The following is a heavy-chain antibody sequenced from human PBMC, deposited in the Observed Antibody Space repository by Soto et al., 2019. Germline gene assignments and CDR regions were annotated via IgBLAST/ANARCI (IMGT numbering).Heavy chain of an antibody. Sequence: GASVKVSCKASGYTFTSYYMRWVRQAPGQGLEWMGIINPSGGSTSYAQKFQGRVTMTRDTSTSTVYMELSSLRSEDTAVYYCARKGQDYTQGYYFDYWGQGTLVTVSS. V-gene: IGHV1-46*03. CDR1: GYTFTSYY. CDR3: ARKGQDYTQGYYFDY. D-gene: IGHD4-4*01. CDR2: INPSGGST. J-gene: IGHJ4*02.